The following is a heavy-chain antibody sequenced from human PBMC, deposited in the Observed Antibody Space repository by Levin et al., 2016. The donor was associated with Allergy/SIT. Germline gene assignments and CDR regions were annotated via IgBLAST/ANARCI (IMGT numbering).Heavy chain of an antibody. V-gene: IGHV3-21*01. CDR2: ISSSSSYI. J-gene: IGHJ4*02. CDR3: ARDQTRGSYNGFDY. D-gene: IGHD1-26*01. Sequence: GESLKISCAASGFTFSSYSMNWVRQAPGKGLEWVSSISSSSSYIYYADSVKGRFTISRDNAKNSLYLQMNSLRAEDTAVYYCARDQTRGSYNGFDYWGQGTLVTVSS. CDR1: GFTFSSYS.